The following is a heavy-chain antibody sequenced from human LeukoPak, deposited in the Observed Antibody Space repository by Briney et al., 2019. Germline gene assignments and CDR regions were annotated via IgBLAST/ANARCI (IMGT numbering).Heavy chain of an antibody. J-gene: IGHJ4*02. Sequence: GESLKISCKASGYSFTSYWIGWVRQVPGRGLEWMGIIDPSDSETRYTPSFQGQITISADKSLITAYLQWSSLKASDTAMYYCARQAAMGRSGDYWGQGTLVTVSP. CDR2: IDPSDSET. V-gene: IGHV5-51*01. D-gene: IGHD7-27*01. CDR3: ARQAAMGRSGDY. CDR1: GYSFTSYW.